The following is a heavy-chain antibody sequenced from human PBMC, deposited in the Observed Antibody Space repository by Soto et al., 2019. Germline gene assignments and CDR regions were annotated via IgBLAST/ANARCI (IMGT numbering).Heavy chain of an antibody. CDR3: ARRYDFWSGYYTGAFDI. CDR1: GGSISSYY. CDR2: IYYSGST. Sequence: SATLSLTCTVSGGSISSYYWSWIRQPPGKGLEWIGYIYYSGSTNYNPSIKSRVTISVDTSKNQFSLKLSSVTAADTAVYYCARRYDFWSGYYTGAFDIWGQGTMVTVSS. J-gene: IGHJ3*02. D-gene: IGHD3-3*01. V-gene: IGHV4-59*01.